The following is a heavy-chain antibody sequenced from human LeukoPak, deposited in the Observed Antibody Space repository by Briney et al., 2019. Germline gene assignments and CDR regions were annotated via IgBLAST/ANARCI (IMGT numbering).Heavy chain of an antibody. J-gene: IGHJ4*02. CDR2: ISSSSSYI. CDR1: GFTFSSYS. D-gene: IGHD5-18*01. Sequence: GGSLRLSCVASGFTFSSYSMNWVRQAPGKGLEWVSSISSSSSYIYYADSVKGRFTISRDNAKNSLYLQMNSLRAEDTAVYYCARDDRGYSYGRRVDYWGQGTLVTVSS. CDR3: ARDDRGYSYGRRVDY. V-gene: IGHV3-21*01.